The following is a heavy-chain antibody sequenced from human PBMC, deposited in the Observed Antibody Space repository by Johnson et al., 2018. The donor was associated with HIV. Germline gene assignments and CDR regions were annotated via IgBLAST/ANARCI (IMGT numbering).Heavy chain of an antibody. D-gene: IGHD2-2*01. CDR3: ARGYCTSSSHCDAFDL. CDR2: MSYDGSDK. J-gene: IGHJ3*01. CDR1: GFTLSSYV. V-gene: IGHV3-30*04. Sequence: VQLVESGGGVVQPGRSLRLSYAVSGFTLSSYVMHWVRQAPGKGLEWVAVMSYDGSDKYYADSVKGRFTISRDNSKNTLYLQMNSLRAEDTAVYFCARGYCTSSSHCDAFDLWGQGTMVTVSS.